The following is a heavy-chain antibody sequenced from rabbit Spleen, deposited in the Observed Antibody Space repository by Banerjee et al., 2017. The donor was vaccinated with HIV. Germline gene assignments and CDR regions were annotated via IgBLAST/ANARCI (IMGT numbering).Heavy chain of an antibody. Sequence: EQLEESGGGLVKPEGSLTLTCKASGFDFSRFGMSWVRQAPGKGLEWIGYIDPIFGGTYYASWVNGRFTISSHNAQNTLFLQLNSLTVADTATYFCVRNSGWGVSYFTLWGQGTLVTVS. CDR3: VRNSGWGVSYFTL. CDR2: IDPIFGGT. CDR1: GFDFSRFG. D-gene: IGHD4-1*01. V-gene: IGHV1S47*01. J-gene: IGHJ4*01.